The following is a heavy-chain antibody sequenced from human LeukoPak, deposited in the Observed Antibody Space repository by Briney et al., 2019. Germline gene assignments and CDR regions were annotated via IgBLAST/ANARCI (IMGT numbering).Heavy chain of an antibody. V-gene: IGHV4-59*01. J-gene: IGHJ2*01. CDR1: GGSISSYY. CDR3: ARQMVHDYGGPGYFDL. D-gene: IGHD4-23*01. Sequence: SETLSLTCTVSGGSISSYYWSWIRQPPGKGLEWIGYIYYSGSTNYNPSLKSRVTISVDTSKNQFSLKLSSVTAADTAVYYCARQMVHDYGGPGYFDLWGRGTLVTVSS. CDR2: IYYSGST.